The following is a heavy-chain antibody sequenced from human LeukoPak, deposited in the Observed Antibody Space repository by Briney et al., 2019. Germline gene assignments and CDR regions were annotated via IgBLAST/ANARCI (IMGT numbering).Heavy chain of an antibody. J-gene: IGHJ3*02. CDR3: ARGNPYYYDTSGYSDHDAFDI. Sequence: PSETLSLTCTVSGGSIGSYYWSWIRQPPGKGLEWIGYIYHSGSSNYNPSLKSRVTISIDTSKNQFSLKLSSVTAADTAVYYCARGNPYYYDTSGYSDHDAFDIWGQGTMVIVSS. D-gene: IGHD3-22*01. V-gene: IGHV4-59*12. CDR1: GGSIGSYY. CDR2: IYHSGSS.